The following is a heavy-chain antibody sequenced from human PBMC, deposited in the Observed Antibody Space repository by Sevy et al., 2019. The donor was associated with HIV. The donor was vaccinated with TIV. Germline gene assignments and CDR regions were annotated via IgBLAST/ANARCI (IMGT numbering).Heavy chain of an antibody. CDR2: IWYDGSNK. V-gene: IGHV3-33*01. J-gene: IGHJ3*02. CDR3: AGEGLMVYAIEGDAFDI. D-gene: IGHD2-8*01. Sequence: GGSLRLSCAASGFTFSSYGMHWVRQAPGKGLEWVAVIWYDGSNKYYADSVKGRFTISRDNSKNTLYLQMNSLRAEDTAVYYCAGEGLMVYAIEGDAFDIWGQGTMVTVSS. CDR1: GFTFSSYG.